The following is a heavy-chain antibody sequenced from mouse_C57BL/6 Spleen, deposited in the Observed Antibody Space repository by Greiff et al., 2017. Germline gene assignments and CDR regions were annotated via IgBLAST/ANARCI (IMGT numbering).Heavy chain of an antibody. J-gene: IGHJ4*01. D-gene: IGHD1-1*01. CDR1: GFNIKDDY. CDR3: TTPHYYGSSPYAMDY. Sequence: VQLQQSGAELVRPGASVKLSCTASGFNIKDDYMHWVKQRPEQGLEWIGWIDPENGDTEYASKFQGKATITADTSSNTAYLQLSSLTSEDTAVYYCTTPHYYGSSPYAMDYWGQGTSVTVSS. V-gene: IGHV14-4*01. CDR2: IDPENGDT.